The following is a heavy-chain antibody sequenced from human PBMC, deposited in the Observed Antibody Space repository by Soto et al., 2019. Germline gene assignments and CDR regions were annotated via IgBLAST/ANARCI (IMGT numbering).Heavy chain of an antibody. Sequence: EVQLVESGGGLVKPGGSLRLSCAASGFTLSAYSMNWVRQTPGKGLEWVSSISTSSTYIHYADSVKGRFTISRDNAKNSLFLQMNSLTAEDTAVYYCARETPPDPDYGGNPFSDYWGQGTLVTVSS. CDR3: ARETPPDPDYGGNPFSDY. D-gene: IGHD4-17*01. V-gene: IGHV3-21*01. CDR2: ISTSSTYI. CDR1: GFTLSAYS. J-gene: IGHJ4*02.